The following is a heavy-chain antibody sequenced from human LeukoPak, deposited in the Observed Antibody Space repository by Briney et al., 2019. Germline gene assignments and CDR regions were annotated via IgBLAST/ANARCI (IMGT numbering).Heavy chain of an antibody. D-gene: IGHD5-24*01. CDR2: ISSSSGTI. V-gene: IGHV3-48*01. CDR1: GFTFSSYS. J-gene: IGHJ5*02. CDR3: ARDNSVRDEAWWFNP. Sequence: PGGSLRLSCAASGFTFSSYSMNWVRQAPGKGLEWLSYISSSSGTIYYADSVKGRFTISRDNAKNPLYLQMNSLRADDTAVYYCARDNSVRDEAWWFNPWGQGTLVTVSS.